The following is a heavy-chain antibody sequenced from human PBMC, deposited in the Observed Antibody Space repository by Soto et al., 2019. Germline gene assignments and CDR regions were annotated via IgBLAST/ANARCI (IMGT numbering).Heavy chain of an antibody. J-gene: IGHJ4*02. V-gene: IGHV3-23*01. CDR3: AKMEGMDPWAYSFDY. CDR2: IYGGGNGP. D-gene: IGHD2-2*03. Sequence: EAQVLESGGGLVQPGGSLRLSCAATGFTFSDFAMSWVRQAPGKGLEWVSRIYGGGNGPHYADSVKGRVTISRDNSKNALYLQMNSLRAEDTAVYYCAKMEGMDPWAYSFDYWGQCTPVTVSS. CDR1: GFTFSDFA.